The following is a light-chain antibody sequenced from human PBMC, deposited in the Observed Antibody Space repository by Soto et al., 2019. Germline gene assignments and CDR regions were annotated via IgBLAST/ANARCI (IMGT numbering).Light chain of an antibody. CDR2: ENN. CDR3: GTWDSNLSAVV. V-gene: IGLV1-51*02. Sequence: QSVLTQPPSVSATPGQKVTLSCSGSSSNIGNNYVSWYQQLPGTAPKLLIYENNKRPSGIPDRVSASKSGTSATLGITGLQTGDEADYYCGTWDSNLSAVVFGGGTKLTVL. CDR1: SSNIGNNY. J-gene: IGLJ2*01.